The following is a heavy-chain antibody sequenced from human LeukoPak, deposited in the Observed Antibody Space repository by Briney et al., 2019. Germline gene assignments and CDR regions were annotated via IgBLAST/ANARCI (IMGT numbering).Heavy chain of an antibody. CDR1: GGSISSGSYY. CDR2: IYTSGST. CDR3: ARGYYYDSSGLAPFDY. Sequence: PSQTLSLTCTVSGGSISSGSYYWSWIRQPAGKGLEWIGRIYTSGSTNYNPSLKSRVTISVDTSKNQFSLKLSSVTAADTAVYYCARGYYYDSSGLAPFDYWGQGTLVTVSS. D-gene: IGHD3-22*01. J-gene: IGHJ4*02. V-gene: IGHV4-61*02.